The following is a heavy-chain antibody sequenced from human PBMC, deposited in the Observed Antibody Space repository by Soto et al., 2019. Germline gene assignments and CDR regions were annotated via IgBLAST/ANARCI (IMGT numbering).Heavy chain of an antibody. CDR3: AVTTVTHGRIDY. Sequence: QVQLQESGPGLVKPSQTLSLTCTVSGGSISSGGHYWSWIRQHPGKGLEWIGYIYYSGSTYYNPSLTSRVTIPVDTPNNQFSRKLSSVTAADTAVYYCAVTTVTHGRIDYWGQGTPVTVSS. V-gene: IGHV4-31*03. J-gene: IGHJ4*02. CDR2: IYYSGST. D-gene: IGHD4-17*01. CDR1: GGSISSGGHY.